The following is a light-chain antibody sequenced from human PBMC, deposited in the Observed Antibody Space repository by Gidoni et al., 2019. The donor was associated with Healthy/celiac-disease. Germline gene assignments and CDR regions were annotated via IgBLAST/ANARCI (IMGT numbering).Light chain of an antibody. CDR3: SSYTSSSTV. V-gene: IGLV2-14*01. CDR1: RSDVGGYNY. CDR2: EVS. Sequence: QSALTQPASVSGSPGQSITISCTGTRSDVGGYNYVSWYQQHPGKAPKLMIYEVSNRPSWVSTRFSGSKSGNTASLTISGLQAEDAADYYCSSYTSSSTVFGGGTTLTVL. J-gene: IGLJ2*01.